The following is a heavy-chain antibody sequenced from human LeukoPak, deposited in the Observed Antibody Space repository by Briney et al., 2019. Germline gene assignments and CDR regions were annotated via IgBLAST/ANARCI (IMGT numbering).Heavy chain of an antibody. CDR2: ISSSSYI. CDR1: GFTFSSHA. CDR3: ARDNLWFGESPWYFDY. Sequence: PGGSLRLSCAASGFTFSSHAMNWVRQAPGKGLEWVSSISSSSYIYYADSVKGRFTISRDNAKNSLYLQMNSLRAEDTAVYYCARDNLWFGESPWYFDYWGQGTLVTVSS. D-gene: IGHD3-10*01. J-gene: IGHJ4*02. V-gene: IGHV3-21*01.